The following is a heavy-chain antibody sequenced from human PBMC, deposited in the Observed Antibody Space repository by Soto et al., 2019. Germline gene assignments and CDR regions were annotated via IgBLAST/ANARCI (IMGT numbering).Heavy chain of an antibody. CDR1: GFTFSSYA. D-gene: IGHD3-22*01. Sequence: GGSLRLSCAASGFTFSSYAMSWVRQAPGKGLEWVSAISGSGGSTYYADSVKGRFTISRDNSKNTLYLQMNSLRAEDTAVYYCAKDWYYDSSGYANFDYWGQGTLVTVSS. CDR3: AKDWYYDSSGYANFDY. J-gene: IGHJ4*02. V-gene: IGHV3-23*01. CDR2: ISGSGGST.